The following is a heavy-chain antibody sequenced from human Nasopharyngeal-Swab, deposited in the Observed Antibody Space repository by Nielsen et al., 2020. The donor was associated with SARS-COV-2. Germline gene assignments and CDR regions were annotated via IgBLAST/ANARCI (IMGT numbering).Heavy chain of an antibody. V-gene: IGHV1-18*04. CDR3: TLRGY. Sequence: ASVKVSCKTSGYSFTSYGLTWVRQAPGQGLEWMGWISAYNGNTDYAQKFQDRVTMTTDTSTRTAYLELRSLRSDDTAVYYCTLRGYWGQGTLVTVSS. CDR2: ISAYNGNT. CDR1: GYSFTSYG. J-gene: IGHJ4*02. D-gene: IGHD3-16*01.